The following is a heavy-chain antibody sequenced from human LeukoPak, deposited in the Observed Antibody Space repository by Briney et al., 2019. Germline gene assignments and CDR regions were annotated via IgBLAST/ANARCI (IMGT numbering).Heavy chain of an antibody. CDR2: IHSDGSLK. CDR3: AKVNNFACGSTTCYFEY. CDR1: GFTFSSYG. Sequence: PGGSLRLSCAASGFTFSSYGMHWVRQAPGKGLEWVAFIHSDGSLKDCAESVKGRFTISRDNSKKTLYLQMNSLRPDDTAVYYCAKVNNFACGSTTCYFEYWGQGTLVTVSS. V-gene: IGHV3-30*02. D-gene: IGHD2-2*01. J-gene: IGHJ4*02.